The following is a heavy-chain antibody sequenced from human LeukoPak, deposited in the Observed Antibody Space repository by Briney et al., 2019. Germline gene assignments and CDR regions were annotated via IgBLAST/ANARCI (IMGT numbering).Heavy chain of an antibody. CDR1: GFTFSDYY. Sequence: KPGGSLRLSCAASGFTFSDYYMSWIRQAPGKGLEWVSYISSSGSTIYYADSVRGRFTISRDNAKNSLFLQMNGLRAEDTAVYYCARRGGSSSRRSPIDYWGQGTLVTVSS. D-gene: IGHD6-6*01. CDR3: ARRGGSSSRRSPIDY. J-gene: IGHJ4*02. CDR2: ISSSGSTI. V-gene: IGHV3-11*04.